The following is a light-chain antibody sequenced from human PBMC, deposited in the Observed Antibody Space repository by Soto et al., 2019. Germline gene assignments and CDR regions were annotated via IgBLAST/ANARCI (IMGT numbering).Light chain of an antibody. CDR1: QSINTY. J-gene: IGKJ1*01. CDR2: TAS. V-gene: IGKV1-39*01. CDR3: QQSYSRPRT. Sequence: DIQITQSPSSLSASVGDRVTITCRASQSINTYLNWYQQKPGKAPNLLIYTASRLESGVPSRFSGSGSGTDFTLTISSLQPEDFATYFCQQSYSRPRTFGQGTKVDI.